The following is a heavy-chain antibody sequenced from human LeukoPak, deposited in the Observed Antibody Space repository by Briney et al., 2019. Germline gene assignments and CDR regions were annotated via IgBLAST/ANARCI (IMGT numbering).Heavy chain of an antibody. CDR3: ARKTGTTIPFGY. CDR1: GFTFSSYA. Sequence: GGSLRLSCAASGFTFSSYAMSWVRQAPGKGLEWVANIKQDGSEKYYVDSVKGRFTISRDNAKNSLYLQMNSLRAEDTAVYYCARKTGTTIPFGYWGQGTLVTVSS. CDR2: IKQDGSEK. V-gene: IGHV3-7*05. D-gene: IGHD1-7*01. J-gene: IGHJ4*02.